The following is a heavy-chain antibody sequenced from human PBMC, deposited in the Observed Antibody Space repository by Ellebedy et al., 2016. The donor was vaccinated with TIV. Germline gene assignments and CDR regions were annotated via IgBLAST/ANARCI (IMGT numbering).Heavy chain of an antibody. CDR2: ISHDGGKK. CDR1: GLTFSDYA. D-gene: IGHD4-17*01. Sequence: PGGSLRLSCAVSGLTFSDYAMQWVRQAPGKGLEWVAVISHDGGKKEYAESVKGRFTISRDNSQNTLYLQVDSLRADDTAIYYCARDLYSGEYDVFDYWGQGTLVTVSS. V-gene: IGHV3-30-3*01. CDR3: ARDLYSGEYDVFDY. J-gene: IGHJ4*02.